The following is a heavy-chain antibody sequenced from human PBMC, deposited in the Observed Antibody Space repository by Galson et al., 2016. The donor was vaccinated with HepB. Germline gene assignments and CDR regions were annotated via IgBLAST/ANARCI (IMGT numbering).Heavy chain of an antibody. CDR2: ISYGGNDK. J-gene: IGHJ4*02. Sequence: SLRLSCAASGLMFSSNAFHWVRQAPGKGLEWLAVISYGGNDKSYADSVKGRFTISRDNSKSTLSLQMNSLRAEDTAVYYCATALGATPTFNSWGQGILVTVSS. CDR3: ATALGATPTFNS. D-gene: IGHD2-15*01. V-gene: IGHV3-30*04. CDR1: GLMFSSNA.